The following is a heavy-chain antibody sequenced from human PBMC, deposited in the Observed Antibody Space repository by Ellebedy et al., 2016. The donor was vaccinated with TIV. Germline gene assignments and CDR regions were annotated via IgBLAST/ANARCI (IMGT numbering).Heavy chain of an antibody. V-gene: IGHV4-31*03. J-gene: IGHJ3*02. CDR3: ASLSGGIYYYGSGSAFDI. Sequence: SETLSLXXTVSGGSISSGDYFWSWIRQHPGRGLEWIGNIYYSGSTYYNPSLKSRVTISVETSKNHFSLKLSSVTAADTAVYYCASLSGGIYYYGSGSAFDIWGQGTMVTVSS. CDR2: IYYSGST. CDR1: GGSISSGDYF. D-gene: IGHD3-10*01.